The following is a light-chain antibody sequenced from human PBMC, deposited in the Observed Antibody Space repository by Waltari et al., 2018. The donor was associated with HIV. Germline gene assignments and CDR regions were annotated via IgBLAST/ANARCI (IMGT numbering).Light chain of an antibody. V-gene: IGLV2-14*01. CDR3: SSYTSSSTLYVV. Sequence: QSALTQPASVSGSPGQSITISCTGTSSDVGGYNYVSWYQQHPGKAPKLMIYDVSYRPSGVSMRFSGSKSGNTASLTSSGLQAEDEADYYCSSYTSSSTLYVVFGGGTKLTVL. CDR2: DVS. CDR1: SSDVGGYNY. J-gene: IGLJ2*01.